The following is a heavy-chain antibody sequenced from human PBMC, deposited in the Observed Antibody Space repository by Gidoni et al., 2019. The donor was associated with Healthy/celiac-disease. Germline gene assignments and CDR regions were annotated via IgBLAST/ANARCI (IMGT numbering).Heavy chain of an antibody. D-gene: IGHD4-4*01. J-gene: IGHJ6*02. CDR3: ARAYSNYDYYYYGMDV. V-gene: IGHV3-30*04. Sequence: QVQLVESGGGVVQPGRSLRLSCASSGFTFSSYGMNWVRQAPGKGLEWVAVISYDGSNKYYADSVKGRFTISRDNSKNTLYLQMNSLRAEDTAVYYCARAYSNYDYYYYGMDVWGQGTTVTVSS. CDR2: ISYDGSNK. CDR1: GFTFSSYG.